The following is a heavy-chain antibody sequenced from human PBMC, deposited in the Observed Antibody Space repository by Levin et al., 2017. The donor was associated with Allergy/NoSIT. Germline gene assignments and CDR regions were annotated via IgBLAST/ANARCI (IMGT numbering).Heavy chain of an antibody. J-gene: IGHJ4*02. V-gene: IGHV4-39*01. D-gene: IGHD3-10*01. CDR2: VYYSGST. Sequence: GSLRLSCTVSGGSISNIDYFWGWVRQPPGRALEWIGSVYYSGSTYYSPSLKSRVAVSVDTSKNQFSLKLSSVTATDTAVYYCARHRLDYGSASYVRYFDYWGQGNLVTVSS. CDR1: GGSISNIDYF. CDR3: ARHRLDYGSASYVRYFDY.